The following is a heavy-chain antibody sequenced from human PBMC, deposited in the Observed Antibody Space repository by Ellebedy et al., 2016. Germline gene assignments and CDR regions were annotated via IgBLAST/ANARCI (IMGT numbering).Heavy chain of an antibody. J-gene: IGHJ4*02. CDR2: IYTTGST. D-gene: IGHD3-16*01. CDR3: ATLTIPGGSDS. CDR1: RASISSGSFY. Sequence: SETLSLXCTVSRASISSGSFYWSWIRQSAGKGLEWIGRIYTTGSTNYSPSLKSRITMSVDTSRNHFSMELRSVTAADTAVYYCATLTIPGGSDSWGQGILVTVSS. V-gene: IGHV4-61*02.